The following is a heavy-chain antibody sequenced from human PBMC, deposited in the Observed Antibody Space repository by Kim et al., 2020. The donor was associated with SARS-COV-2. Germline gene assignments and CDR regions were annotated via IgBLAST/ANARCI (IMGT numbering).Heavy chain of an antibody. Sequence: SETLSLTCTVSGGSISSSSYYWGWIRQPPGKGLEWIGSIYYSGSTYYNPSLKSRVTISVDTSKNQFSLKLSSVTAADTAVYYCARRTGWGSSSSWFDPWGQGTLVTVSS. J-gene: IGHJ5*02. CDR1: GGSISSSSYY. D-gene: IGHD6-6*01. CDR3: ARRTGWGSSSSWFDP. V-gene: IGHV4-39*01. CDR2: IYYSGST.